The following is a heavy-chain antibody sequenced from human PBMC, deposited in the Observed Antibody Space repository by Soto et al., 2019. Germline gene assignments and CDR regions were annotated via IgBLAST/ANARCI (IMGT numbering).Heavy chain of an antibody. CDR3: VLNLRYYGGDYYYGLDA. CDR2: IYWDDDE. J-gene: IGHJ6*02. CDR1: GFSLNTSGVG. D-gene: IGHD3-10*01. Sequence: ITLKESGPTLVKPTQTLTLTCTFSGFSLNTSGVGVGWVRQPRGKAMEWLALIYWDDDERYRPSLRSRLNLTKDTIKNQVVLTRTNIDPEDTATYYCVLNLRYYGGDYYYGLDAWGQGTTVTVSS. V-gene: IGHV2-5*02.